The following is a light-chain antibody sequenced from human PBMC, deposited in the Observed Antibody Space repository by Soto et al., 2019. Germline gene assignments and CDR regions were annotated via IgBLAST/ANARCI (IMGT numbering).Light chain of an antibody. J-gene: IGKJ1*01. CDR3: QQHNSYPWT. Sequence: EIESIHFPATLSFSTVASATLSCWASQSISNCLAWYQQKPGQAPRLVIYDASSLASGVPARFSGSGSGTDFTLTISTLEPDDSAVYYCQQHNSYPWTFGQGTKVDI. CDR2: DAS. CDR1: QSISNC. V-gene: IGKV3-11*01.